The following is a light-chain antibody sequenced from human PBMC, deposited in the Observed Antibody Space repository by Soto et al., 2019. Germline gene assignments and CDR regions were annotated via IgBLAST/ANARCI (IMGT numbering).Light chain of an antibody. CDR2: LAS. J-gene: IGKJ1*01. CDR1: QSLLHSNGFNY. V-gene: IGKV2-28*01. CDR3: MQALQEWT. Sequence: DVVMTQSPLSLPVTLGQPASISCRSSQSLLHSNGFNYLDWYVQKPGQSPQLLISLASTRASGVPDRFRGSASGTHFTLNISRVEAEDVGVYYCMQALQEWTFGQGTKVDIK.